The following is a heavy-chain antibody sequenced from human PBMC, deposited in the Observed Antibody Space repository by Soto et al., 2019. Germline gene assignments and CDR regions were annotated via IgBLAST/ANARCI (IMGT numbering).Heavy chain of an antibody. CDR1: GFSLTTSGVG. J-gene: IGHJ4*02. CDR3: AHRVLRTVFGLVTTTAIYFDF. Sequence: QITLNESGPTVVXPTETLTLTXXXSGFSLTTSGVGVGWIRQSPGKAPEWLALIYWDDDKRYSASLKSRLTITKDTSKNQVVLTVSDLDPTDTATYYCAHRVLRTVFGLVTTTAIYFDFWGQGTPVAVSS. V-gene: IGHV2-5*02. CDR2: IYWDDDK. D-gene: IGHD3-3*01.